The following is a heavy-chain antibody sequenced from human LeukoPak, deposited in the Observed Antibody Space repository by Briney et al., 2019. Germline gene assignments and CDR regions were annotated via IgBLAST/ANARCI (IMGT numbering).Heavy chain of an antibody. D-gene: IGHD3-3*01. Sequence: GGSLRLSCAASRFTLSSYSMNWVRQAPGKGLEWVSSISSSSSYIYYADSVKGRFTISRDNAKNSLYLQMNSLRAEDTAVYYCARGFTIRPDAFDIWGQGTMVTVSS. CDR1: RFTLSSYS. J-gene: IGHJ3*02. CDR3: ARGFTIRPDAFDI. V-gene: IGHV3-21*01. CDR2: ISSSSSYI.